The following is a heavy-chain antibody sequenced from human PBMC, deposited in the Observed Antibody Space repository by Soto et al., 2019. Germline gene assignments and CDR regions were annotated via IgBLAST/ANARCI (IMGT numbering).Heavy chain of an antibody. J-gene: IGHJ4*02. Sequence: EVQLVESGGGLVQPGGSLRLSCAASGFTFSSQSLHWVRQAPGKGLVWISRINNDGTSTNYADSVKGRFTVSRDNAKKTMSLQMNSLRADDTAVYYCASWRGGYTYGLDHWGQGTPVTVSS. D-gene: IGHD5-18*01. CDR1: GFTFSSQS. CDR2: INNDGTST. V-gene: IGHV3-74*01. CDR3: ASWRGGYTYGLDH.